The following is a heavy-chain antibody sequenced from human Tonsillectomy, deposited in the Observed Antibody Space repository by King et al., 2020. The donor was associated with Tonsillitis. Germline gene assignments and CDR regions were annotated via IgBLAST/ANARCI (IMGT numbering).Heavy chain of an antibody. Sequence: VQLVESGGGVVQPGRSLRLSCAASGFTFSSYAMRWVRQAPGKGLEWVAVISFDGSNKYYADSVKGRFTISRDNSKNTLYLQMNSLRAEDTAVYYCARVIYGGNSGTFDIWGQGTMVTVSS. CDR2: ISFDGSNK. J-gene: IGHJ3*02. D-gene: IGHD4-23*01. CDR3: ARVIYGGNSGTFDI. CDR1: GFTFSSYA. V-gene: IGHV3-30*04.